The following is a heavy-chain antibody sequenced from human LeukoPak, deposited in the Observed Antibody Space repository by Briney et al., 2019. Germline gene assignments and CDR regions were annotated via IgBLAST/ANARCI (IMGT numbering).Heavy chain of an antibody. D-gene: IGHD6-19*01. CDR3: ARASSGHQNFDY. J-gene: IGHJ4*02. V-gene: IGHV4-59*01. Sequence: SETLSLTCTVSGGSISSYYWSWIRQPPGKGLEWIGYIYYSGSTNYNPSLKSRVTISVDTSKNQFSLKLSPVTAADTAVYYCARASSGHQNFDYWGQGTLVTVSS. CDR2: IYYSGST. CDR1: GGSISSYY.